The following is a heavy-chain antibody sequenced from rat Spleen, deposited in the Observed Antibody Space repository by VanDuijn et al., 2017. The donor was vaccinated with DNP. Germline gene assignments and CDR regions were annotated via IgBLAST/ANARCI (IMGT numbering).Heavy chain of an antibody. J-gene: IGHJ2*01. CDR1: GSSITTNY. V-gene: IGHV3-1*01. CDR2: ISYSGGT. CDR3: ARWSDYFDY. Sequence: EVQLQESGPGLVKPSQSLSLTCSVTGSSITTNYWGWIRKFPGNKMEWVGHISYSGGTSYNPSLKSRISITRDTSKNQFFLHLNSVTTEDTATYYCARWSDYFDYWGQGVMVTVSS.